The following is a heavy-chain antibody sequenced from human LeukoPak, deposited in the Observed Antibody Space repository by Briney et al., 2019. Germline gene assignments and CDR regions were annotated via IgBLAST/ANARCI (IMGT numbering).Heavy chain of an antibody. J-gene: IGHJ6*02. CDR3: ARDRRLGELSFYYYYGMDV. CDR1: GFTFSSYG. V-gene: IGHV3-33*01. D-gene: IGHD3-16*02. CDR2: IWYDGRNK. Sequence: PGRSLRLSCAASGFTFSSYGMHWVRQAPGKGLEWVAVIWYDGRNKYYADSVRGRFTISRDNSKNSLYLQMNSLRAEDTAVYYCARDRRLGELSFYYYYGMDVWGQGTTVTVSS.